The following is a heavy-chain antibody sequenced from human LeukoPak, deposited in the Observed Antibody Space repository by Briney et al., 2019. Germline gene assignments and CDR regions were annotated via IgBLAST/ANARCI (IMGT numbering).Heavy chain of an antibody. J-gene: IGHJ4*02. D-gene: IGHD5-18*01. Sequence: SETLSLTCTVSGGSISSSGYYWGWIRQPPGKGLEWIGSIYYSGATYYSPSLKSQVTISLDTSENQFSLKLNSVTAADTAVYYCARQGDGGYTYGNFDSWGQGTLVTVSS. CDR1: GGSISSSGYY. CDR3: ARQGDGGYTYGNFDS. V-gene: IGHV4-39*01. CDR2: IYYSGAT.